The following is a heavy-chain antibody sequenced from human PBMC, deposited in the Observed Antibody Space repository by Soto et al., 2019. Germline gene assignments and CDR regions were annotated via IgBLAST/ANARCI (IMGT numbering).Heavy chain of an antibody. V-gene: IGHV3-30*18. CDR3: AKPRFSIAVAGTGGDY. D-gene: IGHD6-19*01. Sequence: QVQLVESGGGVVQPGRSLRLSCAASGFTFSSYGMHWVRQAPGKGLEWVAVISYDGSNKYYADSVKGRFTISRDNSKNTLYLQMNSLRAEDTAVYYCAKPRFSIAVAGTGGDYWGQGTLVTVSS. J-gene: IGHJ4*02. CDR1: GFTFSSYG. CDR2: ISYDGSNK.